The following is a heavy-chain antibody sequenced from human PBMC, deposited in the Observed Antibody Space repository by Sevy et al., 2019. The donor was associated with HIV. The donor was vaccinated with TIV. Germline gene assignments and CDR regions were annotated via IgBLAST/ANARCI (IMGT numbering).Heavy chain of an antibody. V-gene: IGHV3-30*04. CDR2: KSYDGSNK. CDR3: ARDQAYYYDSSGYYGY. D-gene: IGHD3-22*01. J-gene: IGHJ4*02. Sequence: GGSLRLTCAASGFTFSSYAMHWVRQAPGKGLEWVAVKSYDGSNKYYADSVKGRFTISRDNSKNTLYLQMNSLRAEDTAVYYCARDQAYYYDSSGYYGYWGQGTLVTVSS. CDR1: GFTFSSYA.